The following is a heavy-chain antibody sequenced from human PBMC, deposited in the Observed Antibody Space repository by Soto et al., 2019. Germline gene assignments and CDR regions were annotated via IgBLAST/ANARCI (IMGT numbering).Heavy chain of an antibody. V-gene: IGHV3-21*01. D-gene: IGHD3-22*01. J-gene: IGHJ4*02. CDR3: ARLAGYGSSGYYLDY. CDR2: ISPSSNYI. Sequence: GASLRLSCAASGFAFSTYSMNWVRQAPGKGLEWLSSISPSSNYIYYADSVEGRFTISRDNAKDSLYLQINSLRAEDTAVYYCARLAGYGSSGYYLDYWGQGNLVTVS. CDR1: GFAFSTYS.